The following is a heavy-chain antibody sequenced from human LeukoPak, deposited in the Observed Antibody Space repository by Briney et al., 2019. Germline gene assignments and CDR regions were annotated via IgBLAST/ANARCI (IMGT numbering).Heavy chain of an antibody. CDR3: ARWVYGSRRVVDV. J-gene: IGHJ6*02. Sequence: SETLSLTCTVSGGSISSYYWSWIRQPPGKGLEWIGYICDSGSTNYNPSLKSRVTISVDTPKNQFSLKLSSVIAADTAVYYCARWVYGSRRVVDVWGQGTTVTVSS. D-gene: IGHD3-10*01. CDR1: GGSISSYY. V-gene: IGHV4-59*01. CDR2: ICDSGST.